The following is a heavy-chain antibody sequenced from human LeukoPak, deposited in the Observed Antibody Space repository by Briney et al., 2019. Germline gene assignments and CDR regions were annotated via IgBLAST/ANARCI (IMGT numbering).Heavy chain of an antibody. V-gene: IGHV4-59*08. D-gene: IGHD3-16*01. CDR3: ARRAINSVMFDY. CDR2: IHYSGST. J-gene: IGHJ4*02. CDR1: GDSISTYY. Sequence: SETLSLTCTVSGDSISTYYWSWVRQPPGKGLEWIGYIHYSGSTNYNPSLRSRVTISVDTSKNQISLKLSSATAADTAVYFCARRAINSVMFDYWGQGTLVTVSS.